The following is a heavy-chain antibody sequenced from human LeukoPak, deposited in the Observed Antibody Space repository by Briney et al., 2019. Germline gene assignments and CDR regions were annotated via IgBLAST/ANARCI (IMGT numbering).Heavy chain of an antibody. CDR2: FDPEDGER. V-gene: IGHV1-24*01. CDR3: ATGGLGVLDPNYYYYYGMDV. Sequence: GASVKVSCKVSGYTLTELSMHWVRQAPGKGLEWMGGFDPEDGERIYAQKFQGRVTMTEDTSTDTAYMELSRLRSEDTAVYYCATGGLGVLDPNYYYYYGMDVWGQGTTVTVSS. D-gene: IGHD3/OR15-3a*01. J-gene: IGHJ6*02. CDR1: GYTLTELS.